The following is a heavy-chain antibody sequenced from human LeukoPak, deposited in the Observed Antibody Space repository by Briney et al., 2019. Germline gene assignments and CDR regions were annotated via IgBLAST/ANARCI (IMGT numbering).Heavy chain of an antibody. J-gene: IGHJ4*02. CDR2: ISGSGGST. V-gene: IGHV3-23*01. CDR1: GFTFSSYW. Sequence: QAGGSLRLSCVASGFTFSSYWMHWVRQDPRKGLVWVSAISGSGGSTYYADSVKGRFTISRDNSKNTLYLQMNSLRAEDTAVYYCAKDVTMVRGVIQPPCYFDYWGQGTLVTVSS. D-gene: IGHD3-10*01. CDR3: AKDVTMVRGVIQPPCYFDY.